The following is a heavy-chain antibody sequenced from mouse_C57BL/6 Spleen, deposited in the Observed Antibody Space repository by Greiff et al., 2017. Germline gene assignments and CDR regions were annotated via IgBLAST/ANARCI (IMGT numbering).Heavy chain of an antibody. CDR3: AREGAGTWNYFDY. CDR1: GFTFSSYG. D-gene: IGHD4-1*01. Sequence: EVMLVESGGDLVKPGGSLKLSCAASGFTFSSYGMSWVRQTPDKRLEWVATISSGGSYTYYPDSVKGRFTISRDNAKTTLYLHMSSLKSEDTAMYYCAREGAGTWNYFDYWGQGTTLTVSS. CDR2: ISSGGSYT. J-gene: IGHJ2*01. V-gene: IGHV5-6*02.